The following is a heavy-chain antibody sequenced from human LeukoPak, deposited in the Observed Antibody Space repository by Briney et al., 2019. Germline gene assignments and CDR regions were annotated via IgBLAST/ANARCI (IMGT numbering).Heavy chain of an antibody. D-gene: IGHD3-22*01. CDR2: ISGSGGST. Sequence: GGSLRLSCAASGFTFSSYAMSWVRQAPGKGLEWVSAISGSGGSTYYADSVKGRFTISRDNSKNTLYLQMNSLRAEDTAVYYCAKDRVGYYYDSSGYLLDAFDIWGQGTMVTVSS. CDR1: GFTFSSYA. J-gene: IGHJ3*02. V-gene: IGHV3-23*01. CDR3: AKDRVGYYYDSSGYLLDAFDI.